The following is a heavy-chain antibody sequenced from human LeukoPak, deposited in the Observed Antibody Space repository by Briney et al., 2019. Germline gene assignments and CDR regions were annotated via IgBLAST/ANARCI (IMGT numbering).Heavy chain of an antibody. D-gene: IGHD4-17*01. CDR3: ARLGYYGDYPEGVDY. CDR1: GGSISSGSYY. V-gene: IGHV4-61*02. CDR2: IYTSGST. J-gene: IGHJ4*02. Sequence: SETLSLTCTVSGGSISSGSYYWSWIRQPAGKGLEWIGRIYTSGSTNYNPSLKSRVTISVDTSKNQFSLKLSSVTAADTAVYYCARLGYYGDYPEGVDYWGQGTLVTVSS.